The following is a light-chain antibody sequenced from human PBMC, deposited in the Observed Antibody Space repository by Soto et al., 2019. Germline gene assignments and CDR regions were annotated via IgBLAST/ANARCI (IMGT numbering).Light chain of an antibody. CDR3: AAWDDSLSGYV. J-gene: IGLJ1*01. CDR2: RNN. CDR1: SSNIGSNY. Sequence: QSVLTQPPSASGTPGQRVTISCSGSSSNIGSNYVYWYQQLPGTAPKLLIYRNNQRPSGVPDRFSGSKSGTSASLAISGLRSLDEADYYCAAWDDSLSGYVFGTGTKVTVL. V-gene: IGLV1-47*01.